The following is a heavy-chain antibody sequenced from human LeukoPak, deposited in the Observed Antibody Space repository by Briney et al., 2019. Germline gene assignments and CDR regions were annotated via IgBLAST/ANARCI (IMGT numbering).Heavy chain of an antibody. CDR3: ARQEPSGYYQDH. CDR2: IYPGDSDT. J-gene: IGHJ4*02. V-gene: IGHV5-51*01. Sequence: SLKISCKGXXYSFTXYWIGWVRQMPGKGLEWMGIIYPGDSDTRYSPSFQGQVTISADKSISTAYLQWSSLKASDTAMYYCARQEPSGYYQDHWGQGTLVTVSS. CDR1: XYSFTXYW. D-gene: IGHD3-22*01.